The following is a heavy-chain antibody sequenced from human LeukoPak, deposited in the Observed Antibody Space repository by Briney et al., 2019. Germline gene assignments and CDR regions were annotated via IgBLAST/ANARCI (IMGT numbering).Heavy chain of an antibody. CDR2: IYTSGST. J-gene: IGHJ6*03. Sequence: PSETLSLTCTVSGGSISSGSYYWSWIRQPAGKGLEWIGRIYTSGSTNYNPSLKSRVTMSVDTSKNQFSLKLSSVTAADTAVYYCCITMVRGYYYMDVWGKGTTVTISS. CDR3: CITMVRGYYYMDV. CDR1: GGSISSGSYY. D-gene: IGHD3-10*01. V-gene: IGHV4-61*02.